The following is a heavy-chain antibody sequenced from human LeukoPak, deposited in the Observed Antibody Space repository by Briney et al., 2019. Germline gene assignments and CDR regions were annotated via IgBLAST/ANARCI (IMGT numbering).Heavy chain of an antibody. D-gene: IGHD5-24*01. CDR3: AKTKEMATIIDY. Sequence: GGSLRLSCAASGFTFSSYGMHWVRQAPGKGLEWVSHISDSDSRTHYVDSVKGRFTISRDNSKNTLYLQMDSLRAEDTAVYYCAKTKEMATIIDYWGQGTLVTVSS. V-gene: IGHV3-NL1*01. CDR2: ISDSDSRT. CDR1: GFTFSSYG. J-gene: IGHJ4*02.